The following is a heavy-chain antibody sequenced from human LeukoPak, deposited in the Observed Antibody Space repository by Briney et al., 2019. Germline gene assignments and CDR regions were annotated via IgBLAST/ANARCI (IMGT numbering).Heavy chain of an antibody. CDR1: GFTFSSYS. D-gene: IGHD2-2*01. J-gene: IGHJ5*02. Sequence: SGGSLRLSCAASGFTFSSYSMNWVRQAPGKGLEWVSSISSSSSYIYYADSVKGRFTISRDNAKNSLYLQMNSLRAEDTAVYYCARGYYSSTRYCWFDPWGQGTLVTVSS. CDR3: ARGYYSSTRYCWFDP. V-gene: IGHV3-21*01. CDR2: ISSSSSYI.